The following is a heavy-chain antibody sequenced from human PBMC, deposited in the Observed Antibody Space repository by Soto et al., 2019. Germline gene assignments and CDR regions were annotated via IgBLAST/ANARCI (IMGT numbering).Heavy chain of an antibody. V-gene: IGHV4-31*03. D-gene: IGHD3-10*01. Sequence: QVQLQESGPGLVKPSQTLSLTCTVSGGSISSGGYYWSWIRQHPGKGLEWIGYIYYSGSTYYNPSLKSRVTISVDTSKNQFSLKLSSVTAADTAVYYGARTYMVRGVIHGFVYYFDYWGQGTLVTVSS. CDR3: ARTYMVRGVIHGFVYYFDY. CDR2: IYYSGST. J-gene: IGHJ4*02. CDR1: GGSISSGGYY.